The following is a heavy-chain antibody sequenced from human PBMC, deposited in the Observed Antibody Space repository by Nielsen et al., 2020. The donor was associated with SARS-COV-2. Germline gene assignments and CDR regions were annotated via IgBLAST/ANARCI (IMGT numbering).Heavy chain of an antibody. Sequence: GESLKISCAASGFTFSSYAMSWVRQAPGKGLEWVSAISGSGGSTYYADSVKGRFTISRDNAKNSLYLQMNSLRAEDTAVYYCARDSGGRYCSGGSCYWFDPWGQGTLVTVSS. V-gene: IGHV3-23*01. CDR2: ISGSGGST. J-gene: IGHJ5*02. CDR3: ARDSGGRYCSGGSCYWFDP. CDR1: GFTFSSYA. D-gene: IGHD2-15*01.